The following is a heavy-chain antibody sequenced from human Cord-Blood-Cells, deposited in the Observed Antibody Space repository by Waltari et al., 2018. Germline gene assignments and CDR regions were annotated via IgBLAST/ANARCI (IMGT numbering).Heavy chain of an antibody. CDR1: GGSISSSSYY. Sequence: QVQLQQWGAGLLKPSETLSLTCTVSGGSISSSSYYWGWIRQPPGKGLEWIGSIYYSGSTYYNPSLKSRVTISVDTSKNQFSLKLSSVTAADTAVYYCARHLQLTGDFDYWGQGTLVTVSS. V-gene: IGHV4-39*01. D-gene: IGHD7-27*01. J-gene: IGHJ4*02. CDR2: IYYSGST. CDR3: ARHLQLTGDFDY.